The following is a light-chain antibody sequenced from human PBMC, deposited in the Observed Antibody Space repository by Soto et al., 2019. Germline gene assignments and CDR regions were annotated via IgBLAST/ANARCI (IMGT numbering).Light chain of an antibody. Sequence: QSALTQPASVSGSPGQSITISCTGTSSDVGGYNYVSWYQQHPGKAPKLMIYEVSNRPSGVSNRFSDSKSGNTASLTISGLQAEDEADYYCSSYTSSSTPGVFGTGTKLTVL. J-gene: IGLJ1*01. CDR3: SSYTSSSTPGV. V-gene: IGLV2-14*01. CDR1: SSDVGGYNY. CDR2: EVS.